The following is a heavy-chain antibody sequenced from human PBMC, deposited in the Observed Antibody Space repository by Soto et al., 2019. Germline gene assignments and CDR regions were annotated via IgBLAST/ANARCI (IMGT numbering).Heavy chain of an antibody. D-gene: IGHD6-13*01. Sequence: GASVKVSCKASGYTFTGYYMHWVRQAPGQGLEWMGWINPNSGGTNYAQKFQGWVTMTRDTSISTAYMELSRLRSDDTAVYYCARSNAIIAAAGLGDYFDYWGQGTLVTVSS. CDR2: INPNSGGT. CDR3: ARSNAIIAAAGLGDYFDY. CDR1: GYTFTGYY. V-gene: IGHV1-2*04. J-gene: IGHJ4*02.